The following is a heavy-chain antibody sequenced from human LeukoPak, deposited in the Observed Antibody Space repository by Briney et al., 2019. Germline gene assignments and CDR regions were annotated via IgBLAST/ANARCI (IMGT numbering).Heavy chain of an antibody. CDR3: ARRIRGSYYYGSGSYYYFDY. J-gene: IGHJ4*02. CDR1: GGSFSGYY. Sequence: SETLSLTCAVYGGSFSGYYWSWIRQPPGKGLEWIGEISHSGSTNYNPSLKSRVTISVDTSKNQFSLKLSSVTAADTAVYYCARRIRGSYYYGSGSYYYFDYWGQGTLVTVSS. CDR2: ISHSGST. D-gene: IGHD3-10*01. V-gene: IGHV4-34*01.